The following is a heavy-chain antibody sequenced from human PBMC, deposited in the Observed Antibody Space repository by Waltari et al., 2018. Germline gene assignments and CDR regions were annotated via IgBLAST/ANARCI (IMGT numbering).Heavy chain of an antibody. D-gene: IGHD1-26*01. V-gene: IGHV4-31*03. Sequence: QVQLQESGPGLVKPSQTLSLTCTVSGGSISSGGYYWSWIRQHPGKGLEWIGYIYYSWSTYYNPSLKSRVTISGDTSKNQFSLKLSSVTAADTAVYYCARDGNADLGYYGMDVWGQGTTVTVSS. CDR3: ARDGNADLGYYGMDV. CDR1: GGSISSGGYY. J-gene: IGHJ6*02. CDR2: IYYSWST.